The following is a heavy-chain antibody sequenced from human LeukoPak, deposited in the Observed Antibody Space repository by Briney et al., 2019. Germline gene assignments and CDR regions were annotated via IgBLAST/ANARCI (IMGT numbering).Heavy chain of an antibody. D-gene: IGHD2-15*01. CDR3: TRVRGEAVVDY. J-gene: IGHJ4*02. Sequence: GGSLRLSCAASGFTFSDHYMDWVRQAPGKGLEWVGRTRKKANSYTTEYAASVKGRFTISRDDPKNSLYLQMNSLKTEDTVVYYCTRVRGEAVVDYWGQGTLVTVSS. CDR1: GFTFSDHY. CDR2: TRKKANSYTT. V-gene: IGHV3-72*01.